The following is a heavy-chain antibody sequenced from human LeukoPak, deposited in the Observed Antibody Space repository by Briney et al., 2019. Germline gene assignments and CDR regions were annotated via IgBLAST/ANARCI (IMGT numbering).Heavy chain of an antibody. CDR3: ARETVGSYLRYYYYYMDV. CDR1: GFTVSSNY. J-gene: IGHJ6*03. D-gene: IGHD1-26*01. CDR2: IYSGGST. Sequence: GGSLRHSCAASGFTVSSNYMSWVRQAPGKGLEWVSVIYSGGSTYYADSVKGRFTISRDNSKNTLYLQMNSLRAEDTAVYYCARETVGSYLRYYYYYMDVWGKGTTVTISS. V-gene: IGHV3-53*01.